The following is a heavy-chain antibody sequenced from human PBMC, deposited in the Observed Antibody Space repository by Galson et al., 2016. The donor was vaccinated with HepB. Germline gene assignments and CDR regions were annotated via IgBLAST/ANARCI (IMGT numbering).Heavy chain of an antibody. CDR3: ARGGLPTVTIEY. Sequence: SLRLSCAASGFTFSSYAMHWVRQAPGKGLEWEAVISSDGSEKYYADSVEGRFTISRDNSKSTLYLQMNSLRGDDTAIYYCARGGLPTVTIEYWGREPWSPSPQ. D-gene: IGHD4-17*01. CDR2: ISSDGSEK. J-gene: IGHJ4*02. CDR1: GFTFSSYA. V-gene: IGHV3-30*04.